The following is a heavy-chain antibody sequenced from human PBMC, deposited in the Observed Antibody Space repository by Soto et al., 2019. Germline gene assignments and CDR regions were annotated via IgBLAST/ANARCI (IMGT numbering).Heavy chain of an antibody. J-gene: IGHJ3*02. D-gene: IGHD4-17*01. CDR3: ALSKITVTTTAFDI. CDR1: GYTFTSYG. CDR2: ISAYNGNT. Sequence: XVKVSCKASGYTFTSYGISWVRHAPGQGLEWMGWISAYNGNTNYAQKLQGRVTMTTDTSTSTAYMELRSLRSDDTAVYYCALSKITVTTTAFDIWGQGTMVTVSS. V-gene: IGHV1-18*01.